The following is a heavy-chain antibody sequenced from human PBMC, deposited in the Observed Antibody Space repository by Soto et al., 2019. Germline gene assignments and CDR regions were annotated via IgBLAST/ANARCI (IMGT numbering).Heavy chain of an antibody. CDR2: ISSSSSTI. CDR3: ARSHTAMTHYGMDV. D-gene: IGHD5-18*01. CDR1: GFTFSSYS. V-gene: IGHV3-48*02. J-gene: IGHJ6*02. Sequence: LRLSCAASGFTFSSYSMNWVRQAPGKGLEWVSYISSSSSTIYYADSVKGRFTISRDNAKNSLYLQMNSLRDEDTAVYYCARSHTAMTHYGMDVWGQGTTVTVSS.